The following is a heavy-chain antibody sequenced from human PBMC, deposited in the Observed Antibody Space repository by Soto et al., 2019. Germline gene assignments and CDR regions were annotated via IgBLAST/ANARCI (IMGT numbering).Heavy chain of an antibody. CDR1: GYTFTGYY. CDR2: INPNSGGT. CDR3: ARGTAYSGYVNYYYYYGMDV. V-gene: IGHV1-2*04. D-gene: IGHD5-12*01. Sequence: ASVKVSCKASGYTFTGYYMHWVRQAPGQGLEWMGWINPNSGGTNYAQKFQGWVTMTRETSISTAYMELSRLRSDDTAVYYCARGTAYSGYVNYYYYYGMDVWGQGTTVTVSS. J-gene: IGHJ6*02.